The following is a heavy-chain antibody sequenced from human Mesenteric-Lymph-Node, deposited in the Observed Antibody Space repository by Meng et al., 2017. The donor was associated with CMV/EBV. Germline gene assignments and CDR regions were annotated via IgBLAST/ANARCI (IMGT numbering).Heavy chain of an antibody. Sequence: GESLKISCAGSEFSFRNYWMSWVRQAPGKGLEWVANMNQDGTNKYYVESVKGRFTISRDNTKNTLFLQMNSLRAEDTAVYYCAKAPGEWEPLGCMDVWGQGTTVTVSS. V-gene: IGHV3-7*01. CDR3: AKAPGEWEPLGCMDV. CDR1: EFSFRNYW. D-gene: IGHD1-26*01. J-gene: IGHJ6*02. CDR2: MNQDGTNK.